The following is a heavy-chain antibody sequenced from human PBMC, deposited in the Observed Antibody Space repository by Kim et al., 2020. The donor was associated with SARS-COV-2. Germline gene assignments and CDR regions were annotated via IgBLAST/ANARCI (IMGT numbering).Heavy chain of an antibody. CDR3: AREQRGYRYDFDY. Sequence: SVKVSCKASGGTFSNYAISWVRQAPGQGLEWMGGIIPIFGTANYAQKFQGRVTITADESTSTAYMELSSLRSEYTAGYYCAREQRGYRYDFDYWGQGTLVTVSS. CDR2: IIPIFGTA. V-gene: IGHV1-69*13. CDR1: GGTFSNYA. D-gene: IGHD5-18*01. J-gene: IGHJ4*02.